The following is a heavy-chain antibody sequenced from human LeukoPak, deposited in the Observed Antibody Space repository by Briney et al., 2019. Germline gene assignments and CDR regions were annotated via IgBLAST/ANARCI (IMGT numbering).Heavy chain of an antibody. CDR1: GFIFSSYA. CDR2: ISGSGGST. Sequence: PGGSLRLSCAASGFIFSSYAMSWVRQAPGKGLEWVSAISGSGGSTYYADSVKGRFTTSRDNSKNTLYLQMNSLRAEDTAVYYCAKIGMAGGPHLDYWGQGTLVTVSS. CDR3: AKIGMAGGPHLDY. V-gene: IGHV3-23*01. D-gene: IGHD2-8*02. J-gene: IGHJ4*02.